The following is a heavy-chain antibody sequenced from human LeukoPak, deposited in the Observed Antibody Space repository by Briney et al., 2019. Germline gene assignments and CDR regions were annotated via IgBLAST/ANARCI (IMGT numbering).Heavy chain of an antibody. D-gene: IGHD6-6*01. Sequence: ASVKVSCKVSGYTLTGLSMHWVRQAPGQGLEWMGWINPNSGGTNYAQKFQGRVTMTRDTSISTAYMELSRLRSDDTAVYYCARVEYSNDYWGQGTLVTVSS. J-gene: IGHJ4*02. CDR3: ARVEYSNDY. CDR2: INPNSGGT. CDR1: GYTLTGLS. V-gene: IGHV1-2*02.